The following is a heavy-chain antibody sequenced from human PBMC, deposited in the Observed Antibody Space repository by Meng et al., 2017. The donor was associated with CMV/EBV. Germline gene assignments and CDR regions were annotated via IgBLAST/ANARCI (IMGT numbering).Heavy chain of an antibody. CDR1: GGNFGTYA. Sequence: SVKVSCKASGGNFGTYAISWVRQAPGQGLEWMGGIIPIFGTASFAQKFQGRVTITTDESTAYMELSSLRSEDAAVYYCARTRYDSSGYDAYYYYAMDVWAQGTTVTVSS. D-gene: IGHD3-22*01. CDR2: IIPIFGTA. V-gene: IGHV1-69*05. J-gene: IGHJ6*02. CDR3: ARTRYDSSGYDAYYYYAMDV.